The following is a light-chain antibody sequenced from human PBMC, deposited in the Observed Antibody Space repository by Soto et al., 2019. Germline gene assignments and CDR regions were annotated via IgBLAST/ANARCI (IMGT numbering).Light chain of an antibody. CDR2: AAS. J-gene: IGKJ4*01. CDR1: RDIRNY. CDR3: QQYDNLPLT. V-gene: IGKV1-33*01. Sequence: DIQMTQSPSSLSASVGDRVTITCQASRDIRNYLNWYQQKPGKAPKLLIYAASNLETGVPSRFSGGGSESDFIFTISSLQAEDFATYYCQQYDNLPLTFGGGTKVEIK.